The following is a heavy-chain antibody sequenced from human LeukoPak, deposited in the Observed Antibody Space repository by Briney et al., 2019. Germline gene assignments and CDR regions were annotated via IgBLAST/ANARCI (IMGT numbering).Heavy chain of an antibody. D-gene: IGHD3-9*01. CDR2: INSDGSST. J-gene: IGHJ5*02. V-gene: IGHV3-74*01. Sequence: PGGSLRLSCAASGFPFSYDWMHWVRHAPGKGLVWVSRINSDGSSTSYADSVKGRFTISRDNAENTLYLQMNSLRAEDTAVYYCARASGTDATGYVQIDLWGQGTLVTVSS. CDR1: GFPFSYDW. CDR3: ARASGTDATGYVQIDL.